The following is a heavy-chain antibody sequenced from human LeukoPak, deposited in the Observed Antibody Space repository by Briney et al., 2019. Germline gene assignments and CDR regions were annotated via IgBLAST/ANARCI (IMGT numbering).Heavy chain of an antibody. CDR2: IYTSGST. Sequence: KPSETLSLTCSVSGGSISGYYWSWIRQPPGKGLEWIVHIYTSGSTNYNPSLKSRLTISVDTSKNQISLQLTSVSAADTAAYYCARHKAYSSYDFLDYWGQGTLVTVSS. J-gene: IGHJ4*02. CDR1: GGSISGYY. D-gene: IGHD5-12*01. CDR3: ARHKAYSSYDFLDY. V-gene: IGHV4-4*09.